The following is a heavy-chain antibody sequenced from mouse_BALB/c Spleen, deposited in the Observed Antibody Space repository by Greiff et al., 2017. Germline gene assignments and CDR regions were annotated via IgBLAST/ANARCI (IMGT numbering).Heavy chain of an antibody. Sequence: EVKLVESGGGLVQPGGSRKLSCAASGFTFSSFGMHWVRQAPEKGLEWVAYISSGSSTIYYADTVKGRFTISRDNPKNTLFLQMTSLRSEDTAMYYCAGDYGGLAYWGQGTLVTVSA. V-gene: IGHV5-17*02. D-gene: IGHD1-1*02. CDR1: GFTFSSFG. CDR3: AGDYGGLAY. J-gene: IGHJ3*01. CDR2: ISSGSSTI.